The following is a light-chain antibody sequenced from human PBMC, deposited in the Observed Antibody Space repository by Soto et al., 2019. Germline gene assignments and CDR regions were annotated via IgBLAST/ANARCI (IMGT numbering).Light chain of an antibody. Sequence: SYELSHPPSVSLAPGQTAGITCGGNNIGSKSVHWYQQKPGQAPVLVVDDDSDRPSGIPERFSGSNSGNTATLTISRVEAGDEADYFCHVWDSSSENVFGTGTKATVL. CDR2: DDS. J-gene: IGLJ1*01. CDR1: NIGSKS. V-gene: IGLV3-21*02. CDR3: HVWDSSSENV.